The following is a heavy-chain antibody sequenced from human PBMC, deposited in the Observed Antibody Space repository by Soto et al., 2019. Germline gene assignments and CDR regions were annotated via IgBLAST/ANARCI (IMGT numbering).Heavy chain of an antibody. J-gene: IGHJ5*02. Sequence: QMQLVQSGAEVRMPGSSVKVSCKASGGTFSTYSINWVRQAPGQGLEWMGGIIPLFGTTNYAQKFKGRVTITADETTSKAYMELSSLRAEDATVYYCAGGATHGSSWYFWFDHWGQGTLVTVSS. CDR3: AGGATHGSSWYFWFDH. CDR2: IIPLFGTT. D-gene: IGHD6-13*01. CDR1: GGTFSTYS. V-gene: IGHV1-69*01.